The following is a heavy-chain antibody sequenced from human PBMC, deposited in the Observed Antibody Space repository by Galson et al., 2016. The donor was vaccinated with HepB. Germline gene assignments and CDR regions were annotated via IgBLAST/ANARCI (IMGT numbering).Heavy chain of an antibody. J-gene: IGHJ4*02. D-gene: IGHD6-19*01. CDR2: ISRSGDKT. CDR1: GFTFRTYA. V-gene: IGHV3-23*01. CDR3: ARNSGWYGNYFNI. Sequence: SLRLSCAATGFTFRTYAMGWVRQAPGKGLQWVAGISRSGDKTSYAVSVKGRFTIRRDNSSNTFYLDMDNLRAEDTAIYFCARNSGWYGNYFNIWGRGGLVTVSS.